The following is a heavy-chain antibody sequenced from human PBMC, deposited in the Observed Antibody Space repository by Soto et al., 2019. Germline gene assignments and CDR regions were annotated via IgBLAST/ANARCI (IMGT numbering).Heavy chain of an antibody. Sequence: PGGSLRLSCAASGFTFSSYGMHWVRQAPGKGLEWVAVISYDGSNKYYADSVKGRFTISRDNSKNTLYLQMNSLRAEDTAVYYCAKDRDSSPYYYYGMDVWGQGTTVTVSS. J-gene: IGHJ6*02. D-gene: IGHD6-13*01. CDR3: AKDRDSSPYYYYGMDV. CDR1: GFTFSSYG. V-gene: IGHV3-30*18. CDR2: ISYDGSNK.